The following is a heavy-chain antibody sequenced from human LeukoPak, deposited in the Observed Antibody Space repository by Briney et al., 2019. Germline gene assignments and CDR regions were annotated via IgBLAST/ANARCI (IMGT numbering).Heavy chain of an antibody. V-gene: IGHV4-59*12. CDR2: IHHGGST. D-gene: IGHD1-26*01. CDR1: GGSISSYY. CDR3: ARVVGDYFDY. J-gene: IGHJ4*02. Sequence: SETLSLTCTVSGGSISSYYWSWIRQPPGKGLEWIGYIHHGGSTYYNPSLKSRVSISVDTSMNQFSLNLTSVTAADTAIYFCARVVGDYFDYWGQGTLVTVSS.